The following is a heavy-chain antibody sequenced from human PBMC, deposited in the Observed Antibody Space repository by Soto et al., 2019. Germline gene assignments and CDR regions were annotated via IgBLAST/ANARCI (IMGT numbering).Heavy chain of an antibody. Sequence: GGSLRLSSAASGLTFSSYEMNWVRQAPGKGLEWVSYISSSGSTIYYADSVKGRFTISRDNAKNSLYLQMNSLRAEDTAVYYCATGGIAARFRSLQYYYGMDVWGQGTTVTVSS. CDR3: ATGGIAARFRSLQYYYGMDV. V-gene: IGHV3-48*03. CDR2: ISSSGSTI. CDR1: GLTFSSYE. J-gene: IGHJ6*02. D-gene: IGHD6-6*01.